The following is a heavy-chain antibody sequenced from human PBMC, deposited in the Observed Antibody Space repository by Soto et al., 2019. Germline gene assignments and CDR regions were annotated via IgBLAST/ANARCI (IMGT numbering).Heavy chain of an antibody. CDR3: TTPVGSPGVVVAY. CDR2: IKSKTDGGTT. CDR1: GFTFSNAW. Sequence: GGSLRLSCAASGFTFSNAWMSWVRQAPGKGLEWVGRIKSKTDGGTTDYAAPVKGRFTISRDDSKNTLYLQMNSLKTEDTAVYYRTTPVGSPGVVVAYWGQGTLVTVSS. V-gene: IGHV3-15*01. D-gene: IGHD1-26*01. J-gene: IGHJ4*02.